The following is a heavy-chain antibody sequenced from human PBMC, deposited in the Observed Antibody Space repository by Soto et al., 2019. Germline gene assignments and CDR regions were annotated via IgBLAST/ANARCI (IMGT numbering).Heavy chain of an antibody. Sequence: PSQTLSLTCAISGDSVSSNSAVWNWVRQSPSRGLEWLGTTYYRSKWYNDYSVSVKSRITINPDTSKNQFSLQLDSVTPEDTAVYYCAKGDWYSGMDAWGQGTTVTVSS. CDR3: AKGDWYSGMDA. CDR2: TYYRSKWYN. V-gene: IGHV6-1*01. D-gene: IGHD3-9*01. CDR1: GDSVSSNSAV. J-gene: IGHJ6*02.